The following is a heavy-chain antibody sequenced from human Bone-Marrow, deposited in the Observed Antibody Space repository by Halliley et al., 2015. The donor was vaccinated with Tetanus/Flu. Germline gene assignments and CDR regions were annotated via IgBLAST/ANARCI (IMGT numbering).Heavy chain of an antibody. CDR1: GGSVSSDY. J-gene: IGHJ3*02. CDR3: ARNLQGSGYYYREDAFDI. V-gene: IGHV4-59*02. D-gene: IGHD3-22*01. Sequence: TLSLTCTVSGGSVSSDYWSWIRQSPGRGLEWIGDIFYSGIANYSPSLKSRVTMSVGTSDNVLTLNLTSVTAADTAVYYCARNLQGSGYYYREDAFDIWGQGTVVTVPS. CDR2: IFYSGIA.